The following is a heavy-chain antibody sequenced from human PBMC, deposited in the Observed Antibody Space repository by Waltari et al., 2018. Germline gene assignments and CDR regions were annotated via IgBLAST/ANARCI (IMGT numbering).Heavy chain of an antibody. J-gene: IGHJ4*02. CDR3: AACIEVTGAYDF. CDR2: IKEDGSAT. D-gene: IGHD2-21*02. Sequence: EVQLVESGGGLVQPGGSLRLPCAASGFTFRNYWMSRVRQAPGGGLEWLANIKEDGSATYSVDSVKGRFTISRDNAKNSLYVQMNNLRAEDTAVYYCAACIEVTGAYDFWGQGSLVTVSS. V-gene: IGHV3-7*01. CDR1: GFTFRNYW.